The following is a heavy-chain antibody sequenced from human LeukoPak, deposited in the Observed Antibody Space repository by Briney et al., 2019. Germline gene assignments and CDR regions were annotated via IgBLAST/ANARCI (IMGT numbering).Heavy chain of an antibody. V-gene: IGHV4-61*01. CDR3: ARARYYYDSSVGPGYFDY. CDR2: IYYSGST. Sequence: SSETLSLTCTVSGGSISSGSYYWSWIRQPPGKGLEWIGYIYYSGSTNYNPSLKSRVTISVDTSKNQFSLKLSSVTAADTAVYYCARARYYYDSSVGPGYFDYWGQGTLVTVSS. D-gene: IGHD3-22*01. CDR1: GGSISSGSYY. J-gene: IGHJ4*02.